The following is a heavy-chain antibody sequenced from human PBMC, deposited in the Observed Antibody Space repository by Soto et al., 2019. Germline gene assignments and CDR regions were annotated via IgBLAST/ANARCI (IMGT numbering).Heavy chain of an antibody. CDR3: ARRGYDFWSGYYRYYFDY. V-gene: IGHV1-18*01. CDR1: GYTFTSYG. J-gene: IGHJ4*02. Sequence: QVPLVQSGAEVKKPGASVKVSCKASGYTFTSYGISWVRQAPGQGLEWMGWISAYNGSTNYAQKLQGRVTMTTDTSTSTAYMELRSLRSDDTAVYYCARRGYDFWSGYYRYYFDYWGQGTLVTVSS. D-gene: IGHD3-3*01. CDR2: ISAYNGST.